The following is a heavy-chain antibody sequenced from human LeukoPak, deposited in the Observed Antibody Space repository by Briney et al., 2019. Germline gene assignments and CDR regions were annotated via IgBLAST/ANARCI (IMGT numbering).Heavy chain of an antibody. CDR1: GYSISSGYY. CDR3: ARVTSRLGVCDY. Sequence: PSETLSLICTVSGYSISSGYYWGWIRQPPGKGLEWIGSIYHSGSTYYNPSLKSRVTISVDTSKNQFSLKLSSVTAADTAVYYCARVTSRLGVCDYWGQGSLVTVSS. CDR2: IYHSGST. V-gene: IGHV4-38-2*02. D-gene: IGHD2-8*01. J-gene: IGHJ4*02.